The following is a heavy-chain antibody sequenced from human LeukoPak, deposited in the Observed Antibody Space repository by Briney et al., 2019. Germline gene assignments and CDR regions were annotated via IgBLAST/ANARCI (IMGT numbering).Heavy chain of an antibody. CDR1: GGSISSGGYS. V-gene: IGHV4-30-2*01. J-gene: IGHJ5*02. CDR3: ARGLDYGSGSYYTNWFDP. CDR2: IYHSGST. D-gene: IGHD3-10*01. Sequence: PSETLSLTCAVSGGSISSGGYSWSWIRQPPGKGLEWIGYIYHSGSTYYNPSLKSRVTISVDRSKNQFSLKLSSVTAADTAVYYCARGLDYGSGSYYTNWFDPWGQGTLVTVSS.